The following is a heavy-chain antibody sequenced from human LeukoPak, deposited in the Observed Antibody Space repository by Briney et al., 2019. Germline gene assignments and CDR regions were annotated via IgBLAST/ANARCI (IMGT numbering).Heavy chain of an antibody. CDR2: IYYSGST. CDR1: GGSISSYY. J-gene: IGHJ3*02. D-gene: IGHD2-2*01. Sequence: SETLSLTCTVSGGSISSYYWSWIRQPPGKGLEWIGYIYYSGSTNYNPSLKSRVTISVDTSKNQFSLKLSSVTAADTAVYYCAREGLYCSSTSCYPTYAFDIWGQGTMVTVSS. CDR3: AREGLYCSSTSCYPTYAFDI. V-gene: IGHV4-59*01.